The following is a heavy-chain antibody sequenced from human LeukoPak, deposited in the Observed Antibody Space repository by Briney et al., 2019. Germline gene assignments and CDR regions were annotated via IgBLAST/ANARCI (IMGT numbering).Heavy chain of an antibody. CDR2: IKQDGSEK. D-gene: IGHD2-8*02. CDR3: ARGRGGVNGAFDI. CDR1: RFTFSSYW. J-gene: IGHJ3*02. Sequence: GGSLRLSCAASRFTFSSYWMSWVRQAPGKGLEWVANIKQDGSEKYYVDSVKGRFTISRDNAKNSLYLQMNSLRVGDTAVYYCARGRGGVNGAFDIWGQGTMVTVSS. V-gene: IGHV3-7*01.